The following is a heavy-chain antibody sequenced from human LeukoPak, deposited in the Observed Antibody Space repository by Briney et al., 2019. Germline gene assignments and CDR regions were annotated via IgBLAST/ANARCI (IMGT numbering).Heavy chain of an antibody. D-gene: IGHD3-22*01. CDR3: ARGPRHRYYYDSSGSFDY. CDR1: GGSISSYY. CDR2: IYYSGST. J-gene: IGHJ4*02. Sequence: SETLSLTCTVSGGSISSYYWSWIRQPPGKGLEWTGDIYYSGSTNYNPSLKSRVTISVDTSKDQFSLKLSSVTAADTAVYYCARGPRHRYYYDSSGSFDYWGQRTLVTVSS. V-gene: IGHV4-59*01.